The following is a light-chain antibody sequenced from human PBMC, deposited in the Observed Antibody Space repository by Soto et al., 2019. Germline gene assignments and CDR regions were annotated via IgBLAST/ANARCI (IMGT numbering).Light chain of an antibody. CDR3: LQEYNYPLT. J-gene: IGKJ4*01. V-gene: IGKV1-6*01. Sequence: AIQMTQSPASLSASVGDRVTITCRASQGIRDDLGWYQVKPGKAPRLLIYTASNFQSGVPSRFSGSGSGTDFTLTINGLQPEDFAIYYCLQEYNYPLTFGGGTRVEIK. CDR1: QGIRDD. CDR2: TAS.